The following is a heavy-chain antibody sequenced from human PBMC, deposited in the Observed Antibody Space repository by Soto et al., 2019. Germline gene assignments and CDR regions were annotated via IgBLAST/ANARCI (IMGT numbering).Heavy chain of an antibody. CDR2: IIPIFGTA. J-gene: IGHJ4*02. Sequence: QVQLVQSGAEVKKPGSSVKVSCKASGGTFSSYAISWVRQAPGQGLEWMGGIIPIFGTANYGQKFQGRVTITAYESTSTAYMELSSLRSKDTAVYYCARGGVVRGVIFVYFDYWGQGTLVTVSS. D-gene: IGHD3-10*01. V-gene: IGHV1-69*01. CDR3: ARGGVVRGVIFVYFDY. CDR1: GGTFSSYA.